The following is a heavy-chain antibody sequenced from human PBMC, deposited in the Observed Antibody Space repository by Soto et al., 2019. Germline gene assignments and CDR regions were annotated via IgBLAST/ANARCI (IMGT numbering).Heavy chain of an antibody. V-gene: IGHV3-23*01. CDR2: VSGSAANA. CDR1: GFTFSSYA. CDR3: ASNPPRYCSGGSCYPSLYAFDI. D-gene: IGHD2-15*01. Sequence: GGSLRLSCAASGFTFSSYAMSWVRQAPGKGLEWVSAVSGSAANAYYADSVKGRFTISRDNSKNTLYLQMNSLRAEDTAVYYCASNPPRYCSGGSCYPSLYAFDIWGQGTMVTVSS. J-gene: IGHJ3*02.